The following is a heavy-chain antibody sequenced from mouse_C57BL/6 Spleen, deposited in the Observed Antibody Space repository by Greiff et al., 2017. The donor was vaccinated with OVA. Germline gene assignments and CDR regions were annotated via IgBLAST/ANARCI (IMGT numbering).Heavy chain of an antibody. CDR2: IDPSDSYT. D-gene: IGHD1-1*01. J-gene: IGHJ1*03. Sequence: QVQLQQPGAELVKPGASVKLSCKASGYTFTSYWMQWVKQRPGQGLEWIGEIDPSDSYTNYNQKFKGKATLTVDTSSSTAYMQLSSLTSEDSAVYYCALYDGSREGYVDVWGTGTTVTVSS. CDR3: ALYDGSREGYVDV. CDR1: GYTFTSYW. V-gene: IGHV1-50*01.